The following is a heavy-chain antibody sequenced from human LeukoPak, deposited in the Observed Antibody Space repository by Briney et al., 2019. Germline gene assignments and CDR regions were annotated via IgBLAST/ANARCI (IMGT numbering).Heavy chain of an antibody. CDR3: ARAGEDIVVVIANDAFDI. Sequence: SVKVSCKASGYTFTSYDINWVRQATGQGLEWMGGIIPIFGTANYAQKFQGRVTITADESTSTAYMELSSLRSEDTAVYYCARAGEDIVVVIANDAFDIWGQGTMVTVSS. CDR2: IIPIFGTA. V-gene: IGHV1-69*13. J-gene: IGHJ3*02. D-gene: IGHD2-21*01. CDR1: GYTFTSYD.